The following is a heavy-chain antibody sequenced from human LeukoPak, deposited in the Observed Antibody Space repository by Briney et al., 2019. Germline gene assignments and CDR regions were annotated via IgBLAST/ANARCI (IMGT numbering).Heavy chain of an antibody. CDR2: ISWDGGST. CDR3: AKGRGVVTATYFDY. V-gene: IGHV3-43*01. CDR1: GFTFDDYT. Sequence: GGSLRLSCAASGFTFDDYTMHWVRQAPGKGLEWVSLISWDGGSTYYADSVKGRLTISRDNSKNSLYLQMNSLRTEDTALYYCAKGRGVVTATYFDYWGQGTLVTVSS. J-gene: IGHJ4*02. D-gene: IGHD2-21*02.